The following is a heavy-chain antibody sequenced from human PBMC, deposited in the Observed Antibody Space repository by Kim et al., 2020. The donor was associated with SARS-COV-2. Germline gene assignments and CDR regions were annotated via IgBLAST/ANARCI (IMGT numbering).Heavy chain of an antibody. Sequence: GGSLRLSCAASGFTFSSYTFSSYAMTWVRQAPGKGLEWVSVITSRDDTAYADSVKGRFTISRDNSKTTLYLQMNSLRVEDTAVYYCARSPGFGGDHYGMDVWGQGTTVTVSS. J-gene: IGHJ6*02. CDR2: ITSRDDT. CDR1: GFTFSSYTFSSYA. V-gene: IGHV3-23*01. D-gene: IGHD3-10*01. CDR3: ARSPGFGGDHYGMDV.